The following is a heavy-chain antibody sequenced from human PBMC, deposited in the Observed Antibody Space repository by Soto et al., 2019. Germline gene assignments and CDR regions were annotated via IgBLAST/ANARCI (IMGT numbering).Heavy chain of an antibody. CDR1: GFTFSSYS. CDR3: ARDPGIAARPLYYGMDV. CDR2: IGSSSSYI. J-gene: IGHJ6*02. D-gene: IGHD6-6*01. Sequence: PGGSLRLSCAASGFTFSSYSMSWVRQAPGKGLEWVSSIGSSSSYIYYADSMKGRSTNSRDNAKNSPYLQMNSLRAEDTAVYYCARDPGIAARPLYYGMDVWGQGTTVTVSS. V-gene: IGHV3-21*01.